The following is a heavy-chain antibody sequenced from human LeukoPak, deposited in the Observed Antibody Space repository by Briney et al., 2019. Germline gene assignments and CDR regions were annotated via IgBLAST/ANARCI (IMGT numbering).Heavy chain of an antibody. V-gene: IGHV1-2*02. Sequence: AXVKVSCKTSGYTFTGYYIHWVRQAPGQGLEWMGWINPNSGGTNYAQKFQGRVTMTRDTSISTAYMDLSRLRSDDTAVYYCARDNYKDYWGQGTLVTVSS. J-gene: IGHJ4*02. CDR2: INPNSGGT. CDR3: ARDNYKDY. CDR1: GYTFTGYY. D-gene: IGHD4-11*01.